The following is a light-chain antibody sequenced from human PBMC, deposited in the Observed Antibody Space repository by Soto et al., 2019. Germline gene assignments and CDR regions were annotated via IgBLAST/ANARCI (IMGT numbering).Light chain of an antibody. CDR2: GAS. J-gene: IGKJ1*01. CDR3: EQYGSSPGT. Sequence: EIVLTQSPGTLSLSPRERATLPCRASQSVSSTYVAWYQQKPVQAPRLLIYGASSRATGIPDRFSGSGSGTDFTLTISRLEPEDFAVYYCEQYGSSPGTFGKGNKVEIK. V-gene: IGKV3-20*01. CDR1: QSVSSTY.